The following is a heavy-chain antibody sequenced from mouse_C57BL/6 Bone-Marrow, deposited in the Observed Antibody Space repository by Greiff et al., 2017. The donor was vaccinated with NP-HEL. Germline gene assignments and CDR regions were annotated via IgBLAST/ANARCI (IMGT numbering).Heavy chain of an antibody. Sequence: VQRVESGPGLVAPSQSLSITCTVSGFSLTSYAISWVRQPPGKGLEWLGVIWTGGGTNYNSALKSRLSISKDNSKSQVFLKMNSLQTDDTARYYCARKGIVRRFSYFDVWGTGTTVTVSS. CDR2: IWTGGGT. CDR3: ARKGIVRRFSYFDV. J-gene: IGHJ1*03. D-gene: IGHD2-14*01. V-gene: IGHV2-9-1*01. CDR1: GFSLTSYA.